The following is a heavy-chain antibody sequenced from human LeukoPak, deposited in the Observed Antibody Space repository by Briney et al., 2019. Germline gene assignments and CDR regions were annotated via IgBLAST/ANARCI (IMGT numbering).Heavy chain of an antibody. J-gene: IGHJ3*02. CDR1: GGSISGDY. Sequence: SETLSLTCTVSGGSISGDYWSWIREPPGKGLEWMGYIYYSGSINYNPSLQRRVTISVDTSKTLFSLKLSSVTAADTAVYYCAREGYFGCLPHAFDIWGQGTMVTVSS. CDR3: AREGYFGCLPHAFDI. CDR2: IYYSGSI. V-gene: IGHV4-59*01. D-gene: IGHD3-9*01.